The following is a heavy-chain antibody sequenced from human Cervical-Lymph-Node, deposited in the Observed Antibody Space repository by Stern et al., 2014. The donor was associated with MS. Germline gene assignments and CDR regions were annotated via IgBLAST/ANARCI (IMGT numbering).Heavy chain of an antibody. J-gene: IGHJ4*02. CDR3: ARDLGY. V-gene: IGHV3-30-3*01. CDR1: GFTFSNFA. Sequence: VQLLESGGGVVQPGRSLRLSCAASGFTFSNFAMHWFRQSPDKGLQWLAAISTDGSATNYADSVKGRFTISRDNSKNTLYLEMNSLTTDDTAVFYCARDLGYWGQGTLVTVSS. CDR2: ISTDGSAT.